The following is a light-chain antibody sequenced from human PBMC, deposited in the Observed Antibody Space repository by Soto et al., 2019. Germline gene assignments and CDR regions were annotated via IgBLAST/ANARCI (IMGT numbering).Light chain of an antibody. CDR2: GAS. Sequence: EIVLTQSTGTLSLSPGERATLSCRASQSVSSSYLAWYPQKPGQAPRLLIYGASSRATGIPGRFSGSGSGTDFTLTIIRLEPEDFAVYYCQQYGSSPRAFGQGTKVEIK. CDR1: QSVSSSY. V-gene: IGKV3-20*01. CDR3: QQYGSSPRA. J-gene: IGKJ1*01.